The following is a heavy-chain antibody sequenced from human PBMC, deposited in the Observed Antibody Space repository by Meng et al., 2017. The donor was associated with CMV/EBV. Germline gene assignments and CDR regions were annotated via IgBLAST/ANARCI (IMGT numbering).Heavy chain of an antibody. D-gene: IGHD3-10*01. CDR2: INHSGST. J-gene: IGHJ4*02. Sequence: CAVYGGSFSGYYWSWIRQPPGKGLEWIGEINHSGSTNYNPSLKSRVTISVDTSKNQFSLKLSSVTAADTAVYYCARTSITMVRGIFDYWGQGTLVTVSS. V-gene: IGHV4-34*01. CDR3: ARTSITMVRGIFDY. CDR1: GGSFSGYY.